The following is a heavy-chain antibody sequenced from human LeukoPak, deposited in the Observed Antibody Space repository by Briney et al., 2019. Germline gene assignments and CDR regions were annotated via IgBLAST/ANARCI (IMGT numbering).Heavy chain of an antibody. J-gene: IGHJ4*02. CDR3: AKDRQQLDNLDY. D-gene: IGHD6-13*01. V-gene: IGHV3-23*01. CDR2: LSAGGGIT. Sequence: GGSLRLSCAASGFTFCSVGMSWVRQAPGKGMEWVSGLSAGGGITYYADSVKGRFNISRDNAKNTLYLQMNSLRADDTAIYYCAKDRQQLDNLDYWGQGTLVTVSS. CDR1: GFTFCSVG.